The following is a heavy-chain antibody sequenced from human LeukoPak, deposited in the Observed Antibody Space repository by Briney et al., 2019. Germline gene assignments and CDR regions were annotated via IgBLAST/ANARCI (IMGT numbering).Heavy chain of an antibody. V-gene: IGHV4-4*02. D-gene: IGHD3-22*01. Sequence: SETLSLTCAVSGDSISSSNWWSWVRQPPGKGLEWIGEIYHSGSTNYNPSLKSRVTISVDKSKNQFSLKLSSVTAADTAVYYCARRNYDSSGHRWFDPWGQGTLVTVSS. CDR2: IYHSGST. CDR3: ARRNYDSSGHRWFDP. J-gene: IGHJ5*02. CDR1: GDSISSSNW.